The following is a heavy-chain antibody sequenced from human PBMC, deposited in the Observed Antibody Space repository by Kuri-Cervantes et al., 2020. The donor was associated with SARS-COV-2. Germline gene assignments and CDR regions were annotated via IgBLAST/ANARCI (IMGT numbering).Heavy chain of an antibody. CDR1: GFTFSSYS. Sequence: GESLKISCAASGFTFSSYSMNWVRQAPGKGLEWVSSISSSSSYIYYADSVKGRFTISRDNAKNSLYLQMNSLRAEDTAVYYCAREHSSSLFFCYYYYMDVWGKGTTVTVSS. V-gene: IGHV3-21*01. J-gene: IGHJ6*03. CDR2: ISSSSSYI. CDR3: AREHSSSLFFCYYYYMDV. D-gene: IGHD6-13*01.